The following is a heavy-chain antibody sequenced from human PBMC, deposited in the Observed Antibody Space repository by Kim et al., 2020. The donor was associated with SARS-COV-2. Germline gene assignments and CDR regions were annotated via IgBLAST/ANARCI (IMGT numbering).Heavy chain of an antibody. V-gene: IGHV3-23*01. D-gene: IGHD1-26*01. J-gene: IGHJ4*02. CDR2: ITGSGGNT. CDR1: GFTFSSYG. CDR3: VTNLRYYDY. Sequence: GGSLRLSCAASGFTFSSYGMSWIRQAPGKGLEWVSGITGSGGNTNYGDSVKGRFTISRDNSKNTLFLQMNSPRDEDTAVYYCVTNLRYYDYWGQGTLVTVSS.